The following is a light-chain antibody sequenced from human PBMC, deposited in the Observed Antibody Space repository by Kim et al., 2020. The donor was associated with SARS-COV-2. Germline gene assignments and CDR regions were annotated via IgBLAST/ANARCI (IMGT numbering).Light chain of an antibody. Sequence: DIQLTQSPSSLSASVGERVTITCRASQTISRYLNWYQQKPGKAPKLLIFTESSLQSGVPSRFSGTASGTDFTLTISSLQPEDFATYYCQQTYRIPRTFGQGTKVDIK. V-gene: IGKV1-39*01. CDR1: QTISRY. CDR2: TES. CDR3: QQTYRIPRT. J-gene: IGKJ1*01.